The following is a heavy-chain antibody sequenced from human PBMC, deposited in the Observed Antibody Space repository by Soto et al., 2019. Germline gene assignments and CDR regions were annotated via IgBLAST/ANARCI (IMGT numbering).Heavy chain of an antibody. D-gene: IGHD3-10*01. CDR1: GYTFTSHG. CDR2: ISANNGDT. CDR3: ARMVRGSNIDYYHYMDV. Sequence: QVQLVQSGAEVKKPGASVKVSCKASGYTFTSHGISWVRQAPGQGLEWMGWISANNGDTNYAQKFQGRVTVTTDTSTSTGYMELRSLRSEDTAVHYCARMVRGSNIDYYHYMDVWGKGTTVTVSS. V-gene: IGHV1-18*01. J-gene: IGHJ6*03.